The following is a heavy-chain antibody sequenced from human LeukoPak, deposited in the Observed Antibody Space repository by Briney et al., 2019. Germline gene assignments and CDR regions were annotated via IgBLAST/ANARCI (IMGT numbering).Heavy chain of an antibody. D-gene: IGHD3-22*01. CDR1: GYTFTSYG. J-gene: IGHJ6*02. CDR3: ARGYYDSSGYYPYGMDV. Sequence: GASVKVSCKASGYTFTSYGISWVRQAPGQGLEWMGGIIPTFGTANYAQKFQGRVTITADESTSTAYMELSSLRSEDTAVYYCARGYYDSSGYYPYGMDVWGQGTTVTVSS. V-gene: IGHV1-69*13. CDR2: IIPTFGTA.